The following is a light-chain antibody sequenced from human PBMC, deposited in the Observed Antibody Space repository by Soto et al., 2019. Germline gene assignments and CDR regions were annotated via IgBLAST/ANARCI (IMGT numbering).Light chain of an antibody. CDR1: QSVSSY. Sequence: EIVLTQSPATLSLSPGERATLSCRASQSVSSYLAWYQQKPGQAPRLLIYDASNRATGIPARFSGSGSGTDFTLTISSLEPEDFAVYYCQQRSNWPPRTFGGGNKVEIK. CDR3: QQRSNWPPRT. V-gene: IGKV3-11*01. CDR2: DAS. J-gene: IGKJ4*01.